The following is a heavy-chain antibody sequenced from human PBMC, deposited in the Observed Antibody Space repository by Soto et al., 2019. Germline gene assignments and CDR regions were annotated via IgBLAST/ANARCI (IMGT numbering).Heavy chain of an antibody. CDR3: ARHSKNWNSNWLDP. Sequence: TSETLSLTCTVSGGSISSSSYYWGWIRQPPGKGLEWIGSMYYSGSTYYNPSLKSRVTISVDTSKNQFPLNLSSVTAADTAVYYCARHSKNWNSNWLDPWGQGTLVTV. J-gene: IGHJ5*02. D-gene: IGHD1-7*01. V-gene: IGHV4-39*01. CDR1: GGSISSSSYY. CDR2: MYYSGST.